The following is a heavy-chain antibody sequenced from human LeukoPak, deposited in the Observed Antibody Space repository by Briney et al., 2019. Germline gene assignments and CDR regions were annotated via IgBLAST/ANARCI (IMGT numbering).Heavy chain of an antibody. CDR3: ATDRSWAVAGPWGDDAFDI. J-gene: IGHJ3*02. V-gene: IGHV3-66*01. CDR1: GFTVSSNY. CDR2: IYSGGST. D-gene: IGHD6-19*01. Sequence: PGGSLRLSCAASGFTVSSNYMSWVRQAPGKGLEWVSVIYSGGSTYYADSVKGRFTISRDNSKNSLYLQMNSLRAEDTALYYCATDRSWAVAGPWGDDAFDIWGQGTMVTVSS.